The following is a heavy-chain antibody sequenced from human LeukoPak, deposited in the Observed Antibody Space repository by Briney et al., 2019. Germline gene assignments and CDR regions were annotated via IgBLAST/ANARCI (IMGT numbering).Heavy chain of an antibody. Sequence: SVKVSCKASGGTFSSYAISWVRQAPGQGLEWMGRIIPIFGTANYAQKFQGRVTITTDESTSTAFMELSSLRSEDTAVYYCAREVVVAQLFDYWGQGTLVTVSS. D-gene: IGHD2-15*01. CDR1: GGTFSSYA. J-gene: IGHJ4*02. CDR2: IIPIFGTA. CDR3: AREVVVAQLFDY. V-gene: IGHV1-69*05.